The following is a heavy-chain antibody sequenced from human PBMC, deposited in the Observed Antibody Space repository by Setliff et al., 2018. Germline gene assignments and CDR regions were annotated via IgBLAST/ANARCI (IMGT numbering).Heavy chain of an antibody. CDR2: ISPYSGNT. V-gene: IGHV1-18*01. CDR1: GFGFTTFG. D-gene: IGHD4-4*01. J-gene: IGHJ3*01. Sequence: ASVKVSCKTSGFGFTTFGFSWVRQAPGQGLEWLGSISPYSGNTNYPQWLRDRVTMTTDASTSTIYMELRSLRSDDTAVYYCATDHYNRFDVWGQGTMVTVSS. CDR3: ATDHYNRFDV.